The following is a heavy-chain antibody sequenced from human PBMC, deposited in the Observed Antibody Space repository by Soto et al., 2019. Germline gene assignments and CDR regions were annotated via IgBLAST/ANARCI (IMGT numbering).Heavy chain of an antibody. V-gene: IGHV4-59*01. CDR1: GGSFSGYY. Sequence: SETLSLTCAVYGGSFSGYYWSWIRQPPGKGLEWIGYIYYSGSTNYNPSLKSRVTISVDASKNQFSLKLSSVTAADTAVYYCARELYGTPYYFDYWGQGTLVTVSS. CDR2: IYYSGST. D-gene: IGHD2-8*01. J-gene: IGHJ4*02. CDR3: ARELYGTPYYFDY.